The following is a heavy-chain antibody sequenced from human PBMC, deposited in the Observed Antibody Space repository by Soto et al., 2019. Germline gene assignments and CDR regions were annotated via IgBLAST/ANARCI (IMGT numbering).Heavy chain of an antibody. CDR3: ARNHYRYCSGGSCYQLDP. CDR2: IYYSGST. CDR1: GGSISSGGYY. J-gene: IGHJ5*02. Sequence: QVQLQESGPGLVKPSQTLSLTCTVSGGSISSGGYYWSWIRQHPGKGLEWIGYIYYSGSTYYKPSLKSRVTISVDTSKNQFSLKLSSVTAADTAVYYCARNHYRYCSGGSCYQLDPWGQGTLVTVSS. D-gene: IGHD2-15*01. V-gene: IGHV4-31*03.